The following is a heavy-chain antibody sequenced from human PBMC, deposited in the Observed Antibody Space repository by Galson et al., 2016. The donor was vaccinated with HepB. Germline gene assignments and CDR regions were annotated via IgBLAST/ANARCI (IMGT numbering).Heavy chain of an antibody. V-gene: IGHV3-48*03. D-gene: IGHD5-24*01. CDR3: ARGRRYLDF. CDR1: GFTFTTYE. J-gene: IGHJ4*02. CDR2: ISSSGIAK. Sequence: SLRLSCAASGFTFTTYEMHWVRQAPGKGLEWVSYISSSGIAKYYADSVKGRFTISRDNAQNSLYLQMNSLRAEDTAIYYCARGRRYLDFWGQGTLVTVSS.